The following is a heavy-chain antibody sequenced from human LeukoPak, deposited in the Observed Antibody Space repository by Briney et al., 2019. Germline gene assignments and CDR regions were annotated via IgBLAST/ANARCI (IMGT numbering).Heavy chain of an antibody. D-gene: IGHD3-9*01. CDR1: GYAFTGYN. CDR3: ARWFTITSGDYDILTSSYHRGMDV. Sequence: ASVKVSCKASGYAFTGYNMHWVRQAPGQGIEWMGWINPNSGGTNYAQKFQGRVTMTRDMPISTAYMELSRLTSDDTAVYYCARWFTITSGDYDILTSSYHRGMDVWGQGTTVTVSS. J-gene: IGHJ6*02. V-gene: IGHV1-2*02. CDR2: INPNSGGT.